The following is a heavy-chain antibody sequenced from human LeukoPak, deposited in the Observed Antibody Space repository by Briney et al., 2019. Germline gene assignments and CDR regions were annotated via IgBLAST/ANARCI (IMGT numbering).Heavy chain of an antibody. J-gene: IGHJ4*02. CDR2: IYNGRNT. Sequence: SETLSLTCSASGASTSDKYWSWIRQSPGRTLEWIGHIYNGRNTKYNPSLTSRVTISVDASKNQFSLSLTSVTAADTAMYYCAQTTGWPGFDFWGPGALVTVSS. V-gene: IGHV4-59*08. CDR3: AQTTGWPGFDF. D-gene: IGHD6-19*01. CDR1: GASTSDKY.